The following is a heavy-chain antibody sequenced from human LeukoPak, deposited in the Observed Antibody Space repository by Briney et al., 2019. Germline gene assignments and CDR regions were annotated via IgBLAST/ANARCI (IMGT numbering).Heavy chain of an antibody. CDR2: ISHTGTT. Sequence: SETLSLTCTVSGASITISDYYWGWIRLPPGKGLEWIGTISHTGTTYYNPSLQSRVIISVDKSKNQFSLKLSSVTAADTAVYYCATREHHLLRTPGDYWGQGTLVTVYS. V-gene: IGHV4-39*01. CDR3: ATREHHLLRTPGDY. J-gene: IGHJ4*02. CDR1: GASITISDYY. D-gene: IGHD1-26*01.